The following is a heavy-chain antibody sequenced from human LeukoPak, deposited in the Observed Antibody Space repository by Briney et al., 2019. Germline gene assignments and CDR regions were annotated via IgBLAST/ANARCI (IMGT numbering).Heavy chain of an antibody. J-gene: IGHJ3*02. D-gene: IGHD5-12*01. Sequence: ASVKVSCKASGGTFSSYAISWVRQAPGQGLEWMGGIIPIFGTANYAQKFQGRVTITADESTSTAYMELSSLRSDDTAVYYCARELGDSDNDAFDIWGQGTMVTVSS. CDR1: GGTFSSYA. V-gene: IGHV1-69*13. CDR3: ARELGDSDNDAFDI. CDR2: IIPIFGTA.